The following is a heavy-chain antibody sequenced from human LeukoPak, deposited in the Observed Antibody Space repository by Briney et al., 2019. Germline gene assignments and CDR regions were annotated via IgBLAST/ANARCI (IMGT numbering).Heavy chain of an antibody. CDR2: INTDGSRT. Sequence: GGSLRLSCAASGFTFSSYWIHWVRQAPGKGLVWVSRINTDGSRTTYADSVKGRFTISRDNAKNTVYLQMSSLGAEDTAVYYCARAGDYRFDYWGQGNLVTVSS. D-gene: IGHD3-16*01. CDR3: ARAGDYRFDY. CDR1: GFTFSSYW. V-gene: IGHV3-74*01. J-gene: IGHJ4*02.